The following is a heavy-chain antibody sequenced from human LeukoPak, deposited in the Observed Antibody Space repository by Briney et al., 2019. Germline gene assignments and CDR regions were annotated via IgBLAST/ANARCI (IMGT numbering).Heavy chain of an antibody. CDR1: GLPIADFA. CDR2: ISGDGVST. Sequence: GGSLRPSCVASGLPIADFAMHWVRQAPGKGLEWVSLISGDGVSTFYADSVKGRFSISRDNSKNSLYLEMNSLRTEDAAMYYCAKESGKFDYWGQGTLVAVSS. V-gene: IGHV3-43*02. CDR3: AKESGKFDY. J-gene: IGHJ4*02.